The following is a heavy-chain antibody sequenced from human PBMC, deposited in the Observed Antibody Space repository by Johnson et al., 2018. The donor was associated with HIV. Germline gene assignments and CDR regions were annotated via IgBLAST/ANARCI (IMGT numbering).Heavy chain of an antibody. V-gene: IGHV3-30*02. CDR3: AKARYINTWYDAFDI. D-gene: IGHD6-13*01. CDR2: IRYDGSNK. Sequence: QVQLVESGGGVVQPGGSLRLSCAASGFTFSSYGMHWVRQAPGKGLEWVAFIRYDGSNKYYADSVKGRFTISRDNSKNTLYLQMNSLRAEDTALYYCAKARYINTWYDAFDIWGQGTMVTVSS. CDR1: GFTFSSYG. J-gene: IGHJ3*02.